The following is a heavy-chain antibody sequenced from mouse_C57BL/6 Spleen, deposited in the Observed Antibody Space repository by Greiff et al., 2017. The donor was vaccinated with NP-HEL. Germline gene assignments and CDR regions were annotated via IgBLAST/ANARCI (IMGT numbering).Heavy chain of an antibody. CDR2: IDPSDSYT. D-gene: IGHD1-1*01. CDR1: GYTFTSYW. J-gene: IGHJ1*03. V-gene: IGHV1-50*01. Sequence: VQLQQPGAELVKPGASVKLSCKASGYTFTSYWMQWVKQRPGQGLEWIGEIDPSDSYTNYNQKFKGKATLTVDTSSSTAYMQLSSLTSEDSAVYYCARSLYYGSSLWYFDVWGTGTTVTVSS. CDR3: ARSLYYGSSLWYFDV.